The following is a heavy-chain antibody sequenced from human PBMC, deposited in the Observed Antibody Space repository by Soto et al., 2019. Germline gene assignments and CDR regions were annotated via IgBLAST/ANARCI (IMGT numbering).Heavy chain of an antibody. Sequence: GGSLRLSCAASGFTVSSNSMSWVRQAPGKGLEWVSVIYSGGNTYYADSVKGRFTISRDNFKNTVYFQMNSLRAEDTAVYYCAKVVVVTSDLPFDYWGQGTLVTVSS. D-gene: IGHD3-22*01. CDR3: AKVVVVTSDLPFDY. CDR1: GFTVSSNS. J-gene: IGHJ4*02. CDR2: IYSGGNT. V-gene: IGHV3-66*01.